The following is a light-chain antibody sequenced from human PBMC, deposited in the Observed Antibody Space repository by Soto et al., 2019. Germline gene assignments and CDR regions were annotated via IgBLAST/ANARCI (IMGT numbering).Light chain of an antibody. CDR3: CSSVGSPNGV. J-gene: IGLJ3*02. CDR1: SSDVGSCNC. CDR2: VVN. V-gene: IGLV2-23*02. Sequence: QSALTQPASVSGSPGQSITISCTGTSSDVGSCNCVSWYQQHPGKAPTLIIYVVNKRPSGVSNRFSGSKSGNTASLTISGLQAEDEADYYCCSSVGSPNGVFGGGTKLTVL.